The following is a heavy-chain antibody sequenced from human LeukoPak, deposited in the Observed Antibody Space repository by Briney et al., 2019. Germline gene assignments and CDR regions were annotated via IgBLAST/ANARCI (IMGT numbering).Heavy chain of an antibody. D-gene: IGHD1-26*01. CDR1: GYTFTSYG. V-gene: IGHV1-18*01. CDR3: ARVAAWELETYYFDY. CDR2: ISAYNGNT. Sequence: ASVKVSCKASGYTFTSYGISWVRQAPGQGLEWMGWISAYNGNTNYAQKLQDRVTMTTDTSTSTAYMEQRSLRFGDTAVYYCARVAAWELETYYFDYWGQGTLVTVSS. J-gene: IGHJ4*02.